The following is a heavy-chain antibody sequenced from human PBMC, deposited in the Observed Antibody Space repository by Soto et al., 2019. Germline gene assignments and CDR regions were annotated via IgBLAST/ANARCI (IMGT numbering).Heavy chain of an antibody. CDR3: AHIVVAGLGYYFDY. Sequence: QITLKESGPPLVKPTQTLTLTCTFSGFSLSSTRMAVGWIRQPPGKALEWLALIYWDDDKRYSPFLKSRLTITKDTSTNQVVLTLSNMDPVDTARYYCAHIVVAGLGYYFDYWGQGTLVTVSS. D-gene: IGHD6-19*01. V-gene: IGHV2-5*02. CDR1: GFSLSSTRMA. CDR2: IYWDDDK. J-gene: IGHJ4*02.